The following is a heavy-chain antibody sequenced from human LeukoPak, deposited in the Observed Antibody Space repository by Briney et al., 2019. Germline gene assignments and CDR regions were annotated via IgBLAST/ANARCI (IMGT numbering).Heavy chain of an antibody. Sequence: GESLKISCKGSGYSFSSYWIGWVRQMPGKGLEWMGIIYPGDSDTRYSPSFQGQVTISADKSISTVYLQWSSLKASDTAMYYCARHSNYGDYLWFFDYWGQGTLVTVSS. CDR3: ARHSNYGDYLWFFDY. V-gene: IGHV5-51*01. J-gene: IGHJ4*02. D-gene: IGHD4-17*01. CDR1: GYSFSSYW. CDR2: IYPGDSDT.